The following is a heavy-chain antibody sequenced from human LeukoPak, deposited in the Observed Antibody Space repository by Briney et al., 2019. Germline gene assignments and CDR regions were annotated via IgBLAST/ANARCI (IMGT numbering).Heavy chain of an antibody. V-gene: IGHV3-7*01. D-gene: IGHD3-16*01. CDR3: VRQMIRFWFDP. Sequence: PGGSLRLSCAASGFTFSLYWMTWVRQSPGKGLEWVADINPDGSQRYSVDSLKGRFTISRDNAKNSLFLHLSSLRVDDTATYYCVRQMIRFWFDPWGQGTRVTVSS. CDR1: GFTFSLYW. CDR2: INPDGSQR. J-gene: IGHJ5*02.